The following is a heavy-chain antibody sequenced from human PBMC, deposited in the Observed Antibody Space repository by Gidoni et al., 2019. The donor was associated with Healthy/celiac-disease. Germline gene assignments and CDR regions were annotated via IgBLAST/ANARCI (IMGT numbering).Heavy chain of an antibody. V-gene: IGHV4-34*01. Sequence: QVQLQQWGAGLLKPSETLSLTCAVYGGSFSGYYWSWIRQPPGKGLEWIGEINHSGSTNYNPSLKSRVTISVDTSKNQFSLKLSSVTAADTAVYYCARGELDFWSHTHAFDIWGQGTMVTVSS. CDR1: GGSFSGYY. CDR2: INHSGST. J-gene: IGHJ3*02. CDR3: ARGELDFWSHTHAFDI. D-gene: IGHD3-3*01.